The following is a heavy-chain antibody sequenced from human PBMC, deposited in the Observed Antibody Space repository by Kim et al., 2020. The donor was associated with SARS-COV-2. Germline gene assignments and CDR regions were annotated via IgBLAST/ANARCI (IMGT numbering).Heavy chain of an antibody. V-gene: IGHV4-30-2*05. J-gene: IGHJ4*02. D-gene: IGHD6-6*01. Sequence: NPTLKGRVTRSVDTSKNQFSLKLSAVTAADTAVYYCARGQSVESSSSSSDYWGQGTLVTVSS. CDR3: ARGQSVESSSSSSDY.